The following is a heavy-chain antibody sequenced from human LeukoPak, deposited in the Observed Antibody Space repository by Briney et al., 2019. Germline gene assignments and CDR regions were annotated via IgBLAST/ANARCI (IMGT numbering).Heavy chain of an antibody. CDR1: GYTFTNYG. V-gene: IGHV1-18*01. CDR2: ISAYNGNT. D-gene: IGHD2-2*01. CDR3: ARDYQLPQNREEYYYYYMDV. J-gene: IGHJ6*03. Sequence: ASVKVSCKASGYTFTNYGINWVRQAPGQGLEWMGWISAYNGNTNYAQKFHGRVTMTTDTSTSTAYMELRSLRSEDTAVYYCARDYQLPQNREEYYYYYMDVWGKGTTVTVSS.